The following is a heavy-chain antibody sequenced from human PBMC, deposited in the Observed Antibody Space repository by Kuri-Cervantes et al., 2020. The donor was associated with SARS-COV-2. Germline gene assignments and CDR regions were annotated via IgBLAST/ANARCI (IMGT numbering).Heavy chain of an antibody. V-gene: IGHV3-33*01. Sequence: GGSLRLSCAASGFTFSSYGMHWVRQAPGKGLEWVAVIWYDGSNKYYADSVKGRFTISRDNSKNTLYLQMNSLRAEGTAVYYCARGMGEYYYDSSGLRPFDYWGQATLVTVSS. CDR2: IWYDGSNK. J-gene: IGHJ4*02. CDR3: ARGMGEYYYDSSGLRPFDY. CDR1: GFTFSSYG. D-gene: IGHD3-22*01.